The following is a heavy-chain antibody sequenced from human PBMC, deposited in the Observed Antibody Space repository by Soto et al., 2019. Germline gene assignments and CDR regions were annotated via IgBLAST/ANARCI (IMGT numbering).Heavy chain of an antibody. D-gene: IGHD6-13*01. Sequence: QVQLVESGGGVVQPGRSLRLSCAASGFTFSSYGMHWVRQAPGKGLEWVAVISYAGDYHYYADSVKGRFTTSRDNSKNTLYLQMNTLRPEDTAVYFCSKSRGGSSWYEGDSWGQGTLVTVSS. CDR1: GFTFSSYG. CDR2: ISYAGDYH. J-gene: IGHJ4*02. V-gene: IGHV3-30*18. CDR3: SKSRGGSSWYEGDS.